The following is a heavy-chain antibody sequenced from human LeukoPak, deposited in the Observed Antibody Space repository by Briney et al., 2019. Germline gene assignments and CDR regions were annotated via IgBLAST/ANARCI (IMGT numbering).Heavy chain of an antibody. Sequence: GGSLRLSCAASGFTFSNYWMHWVRQAPGKGLVWVSYITSDGSSTSYADSVKGRFTISRDNAKNTLYLQMNSLRAEDTAVYYCARDPPTAVAENYWGQGALVTVSS. CDR1: GFTFSNYW. D-gene: IGHD6-19*01. CDR2: ITSDGSST. CDR3: ARDPPTAVAENY. V-gene: IGHV3-74*01. J-gene: IGHJ4*02.